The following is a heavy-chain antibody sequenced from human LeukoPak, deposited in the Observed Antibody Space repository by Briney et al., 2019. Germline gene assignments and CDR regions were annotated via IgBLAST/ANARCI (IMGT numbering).Heavy chain of an antibody. V-gene: IGHV4-4*02. D-gene: IGHD2-21*02. Sequence: PSETLSLTCAVSGASVSSSNWWIWVRQPPKKGLEWIGEIHHSGSTNYNPSLKSRVTMSVDTSKNQISLRLSSVTAADTAVYYCARGLSGSDSYWGQGNLVTVSS. CDR1: GASVSSSNW. CDR3: ARGLSGSDSY. J-gene: IGHJ4*02. CDR2: IHHSGST.